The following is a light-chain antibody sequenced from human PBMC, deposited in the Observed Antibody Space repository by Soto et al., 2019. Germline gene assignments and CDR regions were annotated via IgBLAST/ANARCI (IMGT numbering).Light chain of an antibody. CDR3: QQRSNWPPAYT. V-gene: IGKV3-11*01. CDR1: KMLTSS. CDR2: DTS. Sequence: MWLKQSQPPLSFSPGERAPLPGRASKMLTSSLAWYQQKPGQAPRLLIYDTSNRATGVPARFSGSGSGTDFTLTISSLEPDDFAVYYCQQRSNWPPAYTFGQGTKLEIK. J-gene: IGKJ2*01.